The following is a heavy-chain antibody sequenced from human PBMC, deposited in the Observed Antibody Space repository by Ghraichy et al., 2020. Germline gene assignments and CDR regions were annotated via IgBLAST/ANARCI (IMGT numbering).Heavy chain of an antibody. CDR3: ARHGQTRGYYYYMDL. CDR1: GGSIGSGSYY. V-gene: IGHV4-39*01. CDR2: IYYGGGVT. J-gene: IGHJ6*03. Sequence: SETLSLTCTVSGGSIGSGSYYWGWVRQPPGRGLEWIGNIYYGGGVTFYNPSLKSRVTISVATSNNQFSLHLSSVTAADTAVYYCARHGQTRGYYYYMDLWGRGTSVTVSS.